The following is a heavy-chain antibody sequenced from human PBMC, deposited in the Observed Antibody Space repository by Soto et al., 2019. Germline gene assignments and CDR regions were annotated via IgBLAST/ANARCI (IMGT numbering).Heavy chain of an antibody. J-gene: IGHJ5*02. CDR2: ISYDGSNK. CDR1: GFTFSSYG. D-gene: IGHD2-15*01. CDR3: VRARGTDCSRGPCYLFDL. Sequence: PGGSLRLSCAASGFTFSSYGMHWVRQAPGKGLEWVAVISYDGSNKYYADSVKGRFTISRDNSKNTLYLQMNSLRAEDTAVYYCVRARGTDCSRGPCYLFDLWREGTVVTVSS. V-gene: IGHV3-30*03.